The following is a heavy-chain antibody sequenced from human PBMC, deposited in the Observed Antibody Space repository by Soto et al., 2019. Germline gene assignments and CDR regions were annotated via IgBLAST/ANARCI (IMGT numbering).Heavy chain of an antibody. J-gene: IGHJ6*03. CDR1: GFTFSSYA. D-gene: IGHD3-3*01. CDR2: ISGSGDNT. CDR3: AKDLGTDDFWSAYYTYYYMDV. V-gene: IGHV3-23*01. Sequence: EVQLLESGGGLVQPGGSLRLSCAASGFTFSSYALNWVRQAPGNGLEWVSVISGSGDNTYYADSVKGRFTISRDNSKSTLYLQMNSLRAEDTAVYYCAKDLGTDDFWSAYYTYYYMDVWGKGTTVTVSS.